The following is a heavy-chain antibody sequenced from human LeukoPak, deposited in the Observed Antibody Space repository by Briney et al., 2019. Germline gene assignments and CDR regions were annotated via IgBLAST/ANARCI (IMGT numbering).Heavy chain of an antibody. CDR1: GFTFTNYW. Sequence: GGSLRLSCAAAGFTFTNYWMIWVRQAPGKGLEWVANIKEDGSAEFYVDSVKARFTLSRDNAKNSVYLQMNSLRAEDTAVYYCARDRVRREYSDSSGYRPDAFDIWGQGTMVTVSS. V-gene: IGHV3-7*01. CDR2: IKEDGSAE. D-gene: IGHD3-22*01. CDR3: ARDRVRREYSDSSGYRPDAFDI. J-gene: IGHJ3*02.